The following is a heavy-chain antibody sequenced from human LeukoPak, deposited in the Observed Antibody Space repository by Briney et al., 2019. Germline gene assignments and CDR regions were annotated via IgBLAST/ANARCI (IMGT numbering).Heavy chain of an antibody. CDR2: VNHNGST. J-gene: IGHJ5*02. V-gene: IGHV4-34*01. CDR3: ARHAAVEGSSGWSPLWWFDP. D-gene: IGHD6-19*01. Sequence: SETLSLTCAVYGGSFSAYYWSWIRQPPDKGLEWIGEVNHNGSTNYNPSLKSRVTMSVDTSKNQFSLKLSSVTAADTAVYYCARHAAVEGSSGWSPLWWFDPWGQGTLVTVSS. CDR1: GGSFSAYY.